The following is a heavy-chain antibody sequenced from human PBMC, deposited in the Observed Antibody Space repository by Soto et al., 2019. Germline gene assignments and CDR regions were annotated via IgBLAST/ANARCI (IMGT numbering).Heavy chain of an antibody. J-gene: IGHJ4*02. Sequence: GGSLRLSCAASGFTFSSYSMSWVRQAPGKGLEWVSGFRGSGDDGTTYYADSVKGRFTISRDNSKNMLFLQMNSLRAEDTAIYFRAKKVNSCSGSQYFDYWGQGTLVTVSS. CDR1: GFTFSSYS. CDR2: FRGSGDDGTT. D-gene: IGHD3-10*02. V-gene: IGHV3-23*01. CDR3: AKKVNSCSGSQYFDY.